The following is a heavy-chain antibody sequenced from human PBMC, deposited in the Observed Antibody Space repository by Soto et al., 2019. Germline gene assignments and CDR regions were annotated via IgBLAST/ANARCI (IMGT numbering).Heavy chain of an antibody. CDR2: ISYDGSNK. CDR3: ARSDVYYYYGMDV. J-gene: IGHJ6*02. V-gene: IGHV3-30-3*01. Sequence: QVQLVESGGGVVQPGRSLRLSCAASGFTFSSYAMHWVRQAPGKGLEWVAVISYDGSNKYYADSVKGRFTISRDNSKNTLYLQMNSLRAEDTAVYYWARSDVYYYYGMDVWGQGTTVTVSS. CDR1: GFTFSSYA.